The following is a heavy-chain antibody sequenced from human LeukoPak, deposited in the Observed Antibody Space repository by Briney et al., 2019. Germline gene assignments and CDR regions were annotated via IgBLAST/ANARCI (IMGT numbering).Heavy chain of an antibody. CDR3: ARDGGGSYCSD. CDR2: VNGYNGNT. V-gene: IGHV1-18*01. Sequence: ASVTVSCKASGYTVSSYGIIWARQAPGQGLEWMGWVNGYNGNTDYAQKFQGRVAMTRDTSTSTAYVELTSLRSDDTAVYYCARDGGGSYCSDWGQGTLVTVSP. D-gene: IGHD3-10*01. J-gene: IGHJ4*02. CDR1: GYTVSSYG.